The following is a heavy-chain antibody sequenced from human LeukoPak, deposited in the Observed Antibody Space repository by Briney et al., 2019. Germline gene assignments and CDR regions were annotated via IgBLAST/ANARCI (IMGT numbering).Heavy chain of an antibody. Sequence: GGSLRLSCAASGFTFITYAMSWVRQAPGKGLEWVSAISGSGDRTHYAGSVKGRFTVSRDTSKNALFLQMNSLRAEDTAVYYCAKLLRGVVVPYFDYWGQGTLVTVSS. V-gene: IGHV3-23*01. J-gene: IGHJ4*02. CDR2: ISGSGDRT. CDR1: GFTFITYA. D-gene: IGHD3-10*01. CDR3: AKLLRGVVVPYFDY.